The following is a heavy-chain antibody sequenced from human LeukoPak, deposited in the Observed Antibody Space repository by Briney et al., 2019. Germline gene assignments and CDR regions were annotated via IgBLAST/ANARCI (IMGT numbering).Heavy chain of an antibody. CDR1: GGSISSYY. V-gene: IGHV4-59*01. CDR2: IYYSGRT. J-gene: IGHJ6*03. CDR3: ARQYYDSSGYYYNKNYYYMDV. D-gene: IGHD3-22*01. Sequence: SETLSLSCTVSGGSISSYYWSWIRQPPGKGLEWIGYIYYSGRTNYNPSLKSRVTISVDTSKNQFSLKLSSVTAADTAVYYCARQYYDSSGYYYNKNYYYMDVWGKGTTVTVSS.